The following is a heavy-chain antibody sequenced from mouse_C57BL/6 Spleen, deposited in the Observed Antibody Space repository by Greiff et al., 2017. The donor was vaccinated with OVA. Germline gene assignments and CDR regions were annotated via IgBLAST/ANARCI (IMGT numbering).Heavy chain of an antibody. CDR3: ATGTGDY. J-gene: IGHJ2*01. CDR1: GYTFTSYW. D-gene: IGHD4-1*01. V-gene: IGHV1-50*01. CDR2: IAPSDSYT. Sequence: QVQLKQPGAELVKPGASVKLSCKASGYTFTSYWMQWVKQRPGQGLEWIGEIAPSDSYTNYNQKFKGKATLTVDTSSSTAYMQLSSLTSEDSAVYYCATGTGDYWGQGATLTVSS.